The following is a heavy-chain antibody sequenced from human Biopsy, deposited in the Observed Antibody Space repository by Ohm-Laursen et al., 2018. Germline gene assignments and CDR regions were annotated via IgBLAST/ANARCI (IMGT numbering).Heavy chain of an antibody. V-gene: IGHV3-11*01. Sequence: SLRLPCSASGFTFSDYYMNWIRQAPGKGLEWVSFITNTGRTVYADSVKGRFTISRDNADNSLHLQMKSLRAKDTAVYYCARELGNGMDVWGQGTPVTVSS. CDR1: GFTFSDYY. CDR3: ARELGNGMDV. J-gene: IGHJ6*02. CDR2: ITNTGRTV.